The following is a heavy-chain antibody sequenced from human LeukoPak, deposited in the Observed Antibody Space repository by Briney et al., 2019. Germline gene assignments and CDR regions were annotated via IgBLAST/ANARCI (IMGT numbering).Heavy chain of an antibody. V-gene: IGHV4-61*02. Sequence: SETLSLTCTVSGGSISSSNYYWSWIRQPAGKGLEWIGRIYTSGTTNYNPSLKSRVTISVDTSKNQFSLKLSSVTAADTAVYYCARERRHCSGGSCFPKNFDYWGQGTLVTVSS. CDR3: ARERRHCSGGSCFPKNFDY. D-gene: IGHD2-15*01. CDR2: IYTSGTT. J-gene: IGHJ4*02. CDR1: GGSISSSNYY.